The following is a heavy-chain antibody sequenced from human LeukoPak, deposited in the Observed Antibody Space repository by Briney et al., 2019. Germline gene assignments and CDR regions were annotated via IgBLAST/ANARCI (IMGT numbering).Heavy chain of an antibody. CDR1: GFTFSSYA. CDR2: ISYDGSNK. D-gene: IGHD3-22*01. CDR3: AKGKSGYYYEYFDY. V-gene: IGHV3-30*04. J-gene: IGHJ4*02. Sequence: GRSLRLSCAASGFTFSSYAMHWVRQAPGKGLEWVAVISYDGSNKYYADSVKGRFTISRDNSKNTLYLQMNSLRAEDTALYYCAKGKSGYYYEYFDYWGQGTLVTVSS.